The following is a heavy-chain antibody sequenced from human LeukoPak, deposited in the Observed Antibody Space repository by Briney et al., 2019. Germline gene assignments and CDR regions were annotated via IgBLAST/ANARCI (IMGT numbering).Heavy chain of an antibody. V-gene: IGHV4-34*01. J-gene: IGHJ5*02. D-gene: IGHD3-3*01. Sequence: SETLSLTCAVYGASFSGYYWTWIRLPPGKRLEWIGEVNHSGSANYNPSLKSRVTISLDTSKNHFSLKLSSVTVADTAVYYCARGRCDFWSGFWFDPWGQGTLVTVSS. CDR2: VNHSGSA. CDR1: GASFSGYY. CDR3: ARGRCDFWSGFWFDP.